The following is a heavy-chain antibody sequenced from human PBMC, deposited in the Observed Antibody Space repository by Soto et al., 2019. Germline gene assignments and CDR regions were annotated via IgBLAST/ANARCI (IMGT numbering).Heavy chain of an antibody. D-gene: IGHD3-10*01. J-gene: IGHJ4*02. V-gene: IGHV1-18*04. CDR2: ISAYNGNT. CDR3: ARDRAYGSGSYYTNDFDY. Sequence: ASVKVSCKASGHTFTSYGISWVRQAPGQGLEWMGWISAYNGNTNYAQKLQGRVTMTTDTSTSTAYMELRSLRSDDTAVYYCARDRAYGSGSYYTNDFDYWGQGTLVTVSS. CDR1: GHTFTSYG.